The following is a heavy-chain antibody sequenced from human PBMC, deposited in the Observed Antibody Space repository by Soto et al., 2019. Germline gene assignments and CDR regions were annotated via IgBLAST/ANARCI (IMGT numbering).Heavy chain of an antibody. CDR1: GFTFSNHA. CDR3: ARESGYYDLLTGYYTHYYFDY. CDR2: ISSNGGST. V-gene: IGHV3-64*01. Sequence: PGGSLRLSWAASGFTFSNHAMHRVRQAPGKGLEYVSAISSNGGSTYYANSVKGRFIISRDNSKNTLNLQMGSLRPEDMAVYYCARESGYYDLLTGYYTHYYFDYWGQGTLVTVSS. J-gene: IGHJ4*02. D-gene: IGHD3-9*01.